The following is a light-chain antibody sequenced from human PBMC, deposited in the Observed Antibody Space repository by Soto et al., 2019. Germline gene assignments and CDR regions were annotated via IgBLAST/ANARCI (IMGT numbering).Light chain of an antibody. CDR2: SNN. J-gene: IGLJ3*02. CDR1: SSNIGGNT. V-gene: IGLV1-44*01. CDR3: AAWDGSLKGWV. Sequence: QSVLTQPPSASGTPGQRVTISCSGSSSNIGGNTVNWFQQVPGTAPKLLIYSNNQRPSGVSDRFSGSKSGTSASLAISGLQSDDETDYYCAAWDGSLKGWVFGGGTKLTVL.